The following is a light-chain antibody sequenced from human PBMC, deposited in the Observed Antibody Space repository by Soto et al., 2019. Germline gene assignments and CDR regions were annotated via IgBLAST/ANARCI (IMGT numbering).Light chain of an antibody. V-gene: IGLV2-14*01. J-gene: IGLJ3*02. Sequence: QSALTPPASVSGSPGQSITISCTGTSSDVGGYNYVSWYQQHPGKAPKLMIYEVSNRPSGVSDRFSGSRSGNTASLTISGLQAEDESDYYCISYTSSSTWVFGGGTKLTVL. CDR1: SSDVGGYNY. CDR2: EVS. CDR3: ISYTSSSTWV.